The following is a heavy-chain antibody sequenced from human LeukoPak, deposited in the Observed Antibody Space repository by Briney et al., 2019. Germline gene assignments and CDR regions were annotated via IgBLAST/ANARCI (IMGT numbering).Heavy chain of an antibody. D-gene: IGHD2-21*01. V-gene: IGHV3-23*01. CDR2: IGGSGDKT. CDR3: AKRGVVIRVILVGFHREAYYFDS. J-gene: IGHJ4*02. Sequence: GGSLRLSCAASGFTFNRNAISWVRQAPGKGLEWVSTIGGSGDKTFYADSVKGRFTISRDSPKNTLFLQMNSLRAEDTAVYFCAKRGVVIRVILVGFHREAYYFDSWGQGALVTVSS. CDR1: GFTFNRNA.